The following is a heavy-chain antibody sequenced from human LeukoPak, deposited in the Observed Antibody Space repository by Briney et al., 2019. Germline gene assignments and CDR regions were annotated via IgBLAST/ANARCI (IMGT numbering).Heavy chain of an antibody. CDR2: IYYSGST. CDR3: ARCLGGRCDYFDY. Sequence: KSSETVSLTCTVSGGSISSSSYYWGWIRQPPGKGLEWIGSIYYSGSTYYNPSLKSRVTISVDTSKNQFSLKLSSVTASDTAVYYCARCLGGRCDYFDYWGQGALVTVSS. V-gene: IGHV4-39*07. CDR1: GGSISSSSYY. D-gene: IGHD3-16*01. J-gene: IGHJ4*02.